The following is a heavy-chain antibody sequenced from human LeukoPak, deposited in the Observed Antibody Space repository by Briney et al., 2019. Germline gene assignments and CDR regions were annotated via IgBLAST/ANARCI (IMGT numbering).Heavy chain of an antibody. D-gene: IGHD5-18*01. CDR3: ARGGYSYGYTYFDY. Sequence: GASVKVSCKASGGTFSSYAISWVRQAPGQGLEWMGGIIPIFGTANYAQKFQGRVTITADESTSTAYMELSSLRSEDTAVYYCARGGYSYGYTYFDYWGQGTLVTVSS. J-gene: IGHJ4*02. V-gene: IGHV1-69*01. CDR1: GGTFSSYA. CDR2: IIPIFGTA.